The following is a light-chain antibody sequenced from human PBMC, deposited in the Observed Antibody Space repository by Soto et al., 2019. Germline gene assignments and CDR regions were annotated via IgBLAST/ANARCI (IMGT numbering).Light chain of an antibody. CDR3: LHRSNSLT. V-gene: IGKV3-11*01. CDR1: QSVSSY. CDR2: DAS. Sequence: EIVLTQSPATLSLSPGERATLSCRASQSVSSYLAWNQQKPGQAPRLLIYDASNRATGIPARFTGSGSGTDFTLTISSLEPEDFAVYYCLHRSNSLTFGVGTKVEIK. J-gene: IGKJ4*01.